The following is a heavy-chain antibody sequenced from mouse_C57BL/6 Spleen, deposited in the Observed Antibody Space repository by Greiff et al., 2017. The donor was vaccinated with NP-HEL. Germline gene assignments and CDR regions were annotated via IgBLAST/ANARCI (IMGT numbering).Heavy chain of an antibody. D-gene: IGHD4-1*01. V-gene: IGHV7-3*01. CDR2: IRNKANGYTT. Sequence: EVMLVESGGGLVQPRVSLPPPFSSSFFPFPSSSLLFFLPPPFNSLEWLGFIRNKANGYTTEYSASVKGRFTISRDNSQSILYLQMNALRAEDSATYYCARSLTGPAWFAYWGQGTLVTVSA. CDR1: FFPFPSSS. CDR3: ARSLTGPAWFAY. J-gene: IGHJ3*01.